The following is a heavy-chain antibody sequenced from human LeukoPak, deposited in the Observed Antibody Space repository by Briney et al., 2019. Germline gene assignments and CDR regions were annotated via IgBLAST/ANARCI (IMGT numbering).Heavy chain of an antibody. CDR2: MYYTGST. CDR1: GGSISGSSYY. D-gene: IGHD3-16*01. Sequence: RPSETLSLTCTVSGGSISGSSYYWGWIRQPPGKGLEWIGSMYYTGSTYYNPSLKSRVTISEDTSKTQFSLKLTSVTAADTAVYFCARHGFGGCTIIYWGQGTLVTVSS. CDR3: ARHGFGGCTIIY. V-gene: IGHV4-39*01. J-gene: IGHJ4*02.